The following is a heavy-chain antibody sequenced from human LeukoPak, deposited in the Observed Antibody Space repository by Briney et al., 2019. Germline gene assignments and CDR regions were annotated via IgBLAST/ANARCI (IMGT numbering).Heavy chain of an antibody. CDR3: ARALDYGDYVPLDV. CDR1: GFTFSSYG. CDR2: IWYDGSNK. D-gene: IGHD4-17*01. J-gene: IGHJ6*04. Sequence: PGGSLRLSCAASGFTFSSYGMHWVRQAPGKGLEWVAVIWYDGSNKYYADSVKGRFTISRDNSKNTLYLQMNSLRAEDTAVYYCARALDYGDYVPLDVWGIGTTVTVSS. V-gene: IGHV3-33*01.